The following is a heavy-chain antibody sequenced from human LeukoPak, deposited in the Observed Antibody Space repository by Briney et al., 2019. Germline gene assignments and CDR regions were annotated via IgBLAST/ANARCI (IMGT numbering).Heavy chain of an antibody. CDR3: ARDGDIVVVPAAIRYYYYGMDV. V-gene: IGHV3-21*01. D-gene: IGHD2-2*02. CDR2: ISSSSSYI. J-gene: IGHJ6*02. Sequence: GGSLRLSCAASGFTLSSYSMNWVRQAPGKGLEWVSSISSSSSYIYYADSVKGRFTISRDNAKNSLYLQMNSLRAEDTAVYYCARDGDIVVVPAAIRYYYYGMDVWGQGTTVTVSS. CDR1: GFTLSSYS.